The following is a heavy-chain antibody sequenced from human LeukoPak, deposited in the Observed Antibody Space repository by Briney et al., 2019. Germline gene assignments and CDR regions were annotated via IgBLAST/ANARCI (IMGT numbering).Heavy chain of an antibody. J-gene: IGHJ4*02. CDR2: FDPEDGET. CDR1: GYTLTELS. CDR3: ATETIAAAGTLYVY. V-gene: IGHV1-24*01. Sequence: ASVKVSCKVSGYTLTELSMHWVRQAPGKGLEWMGGFDPEDGETICAQKFQGRVTMTEDTSTDTAYMELSSLRSEDTAVYYCATETIAAAGTLYVYWGQGTLVTVSS. D-gene: IGHD6-13*01.